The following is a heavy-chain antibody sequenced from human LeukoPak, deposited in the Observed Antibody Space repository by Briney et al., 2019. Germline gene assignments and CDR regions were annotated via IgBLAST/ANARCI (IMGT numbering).Heavy chain of an antibody. V-gene: IGHV4-34*01. D-gene: IGHD4-11*01. J-gene: IGHJ4*02. CDR3: ARGQGTVTTH. CDR2: INHSGSA. CDR1: GGSFSGYY. Sequence: PSEALSLTCAVSGGSFSGYYWTWIRQPPGKGLEWIGEINHSGSANYNPSLMSRVTISLDTSKNHFSLNLSSVTAADTAVYYCARGQGTVTTHWGQGTLVTVSS.